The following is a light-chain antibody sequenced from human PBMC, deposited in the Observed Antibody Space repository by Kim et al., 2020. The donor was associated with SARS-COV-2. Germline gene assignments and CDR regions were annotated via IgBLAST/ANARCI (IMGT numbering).Light chain of an antibody. V-gene: IGLV3-1*01. CDR1: KVGEKY. CDR3: QAWDSSTVV. CDR2: QDS. Sequence: SPGQTASSTCAGDKVGEKYACWYQQKPGQSPVLVIYQDSKRPSGSPERFSGSNTGNTATLTISGTQAMDEADYYCQAWDSSTVVFGGGTQLTVL. J-gene: IGLJ2*01.